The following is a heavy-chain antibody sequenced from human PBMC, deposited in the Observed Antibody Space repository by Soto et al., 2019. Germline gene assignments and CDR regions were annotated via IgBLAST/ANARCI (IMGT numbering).Heavy chain of an antibody. J-gene: IGHJ4*02. Sequence: EVQLVESGGGLVQPGGSLRLSCAASGFTFSTYWMHWVRQTPGKGLVWVSRINGDGSTTNYADSVKGRLTIYRDNAKNTLYLQMNSLRDEDTAVYYCARGLSGRYGFDYWGQGTLVTVSS. CDR3: ARGLSGRYGFDY. V-gene: IGHV3-74*01. CDR2: INGDGSTT. CDR1: GFTFSTYW. D-gene: IGHD6-19*01.